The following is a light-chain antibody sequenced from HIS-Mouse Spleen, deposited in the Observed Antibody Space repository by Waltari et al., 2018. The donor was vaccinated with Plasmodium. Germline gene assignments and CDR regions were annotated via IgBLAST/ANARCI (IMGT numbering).Light chain of an antibody. CDR1: SSYFGSYHL. Sequence: QSALTQPASVSGSPGQSTTISLTGTSSYFGSYHLVSWYQQHPGKAPKLMIYEGSKRPLVVSNRFSGSKSGNTASLTISGLQAEDEADYYCCSYAGSSTYVFGTGTKVTVL. J-gene: IGLJ1*01. V-gene: IGLV2-23*01. CDR2: EGS. CDR3: CSYAGSSTYV.